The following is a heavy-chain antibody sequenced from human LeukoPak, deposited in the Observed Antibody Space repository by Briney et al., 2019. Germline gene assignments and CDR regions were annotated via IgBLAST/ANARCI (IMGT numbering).Heavy chain of an antibody. CDR2: ISAYNGNT. D-gene: IGHD5-18*01. CDR3: ARAGHRGYSYGYEDY. CDR1: GYTFSIYG. V-gene: IGHV1-18*04. J-gene: IGHJ4*02. Sequence: GASVKVSCKASGYTFSIYGITWVRHAPGQGLEWLGWISAYNGNTNYEQKIQGRVTMTTDTSTSTGYMELRSLRSDDTAVYSCARAGHRGYSYGYEDYWGQGTLVTVSS.